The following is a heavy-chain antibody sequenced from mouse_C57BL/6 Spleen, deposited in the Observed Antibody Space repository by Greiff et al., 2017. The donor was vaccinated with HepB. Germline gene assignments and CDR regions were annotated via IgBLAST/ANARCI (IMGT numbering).Heavy chain of an antibody. Sequence: QVQLQQPGAELVRPGSSVKLSCKASGYTFTSYWMHWVKQRPIQGLEWIGNIDPSDSETHYNQKFKDKATLTVDKSSSTAYMQLSSLTSEDSAVYYCARYGSSYETWFAYWGQGTLVTVSA. CDR2: IDPSDSET. V-gene: IGHV1-52*01. CDR1: GYTFTSYW. D-gene: IGHD1-1*01. J-gene: IGHJ3*01. CDR3: ARYGSSYETWFAY.